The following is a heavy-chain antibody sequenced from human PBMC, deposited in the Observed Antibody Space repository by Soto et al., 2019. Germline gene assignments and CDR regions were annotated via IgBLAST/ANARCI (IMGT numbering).Heavy chain of an antibody. V-gene: IGHV4-31*03. D-gene: IGHD6-13*01. CDR1: GGSISSGGYY. Sequence: SETLSLTCTVSGGSISSGGYYWSWIRQHPGKGLEWIGYIYYSGSTYYNPSLKSRVTISVDTSKNQFSLKLSSVTAADTAVYYCARQHSSSWNKYNWFDPWGQGTLVTVSS. CDR3: ARQHSSSWNKYNWFDP. J-gene: IGHJ5*02. CDR2: IYYSGST.